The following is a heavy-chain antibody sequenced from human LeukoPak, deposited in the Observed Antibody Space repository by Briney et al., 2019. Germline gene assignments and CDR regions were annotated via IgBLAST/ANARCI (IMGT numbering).Heavy chain of an antibody. V-gene: IGHV1-18*01. CDR1: GYTFTSYG. Sequence: ASVKVSCKASGYTFTSYGINWVRQAPGQGLEWMGWINGNNGKTNYAQKLQGRVTMTTDTSTSTVYMELRSLRSDDTAVYHCARGTVSGQDYYYMDVCGTGTTVSVSS. CDR2: INGNNGKT. CDR3: ARGTVSGQDYYYMDV. D-gene: IGHD2-15*01. J-gene: IGHJ6*03.